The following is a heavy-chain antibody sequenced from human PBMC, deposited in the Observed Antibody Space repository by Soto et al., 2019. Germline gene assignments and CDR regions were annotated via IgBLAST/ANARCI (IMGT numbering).Heavy chain of an antibody. CDR3: ARALGSSGFHGWLDP. J-gene: IGHJ5*02. Sequence: PSETLSLTCTVSGGSVSSDSYYWSWIRQPPGKGLEWIGYIYYSGSTNYNSSLKSRVTISVDKSKNQFSLILTSVTAADTAIYYCARALGSSGFHGWLDPWGQGALVTVSS. V-gene: IGHV4-61*01. D-gene: IGHD3-22*01. CDR1: GGSVSSDSYY. CDR2: IYYSGST.